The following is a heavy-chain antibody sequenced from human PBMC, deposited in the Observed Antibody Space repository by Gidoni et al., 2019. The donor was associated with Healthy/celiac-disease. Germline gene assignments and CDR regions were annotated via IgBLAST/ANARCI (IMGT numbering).Heavy chain of an antibody. CDR2: INHSGST. D-gene: IGHD3-16*01. V-gene: IGHV4-34*01. J-gene: IGHJ4*02. CDR1: GGSFSGYY. CDR3: ARYPVSRGLDY. Sequence: QVQLQQWGAGLLKPSETLSLTCAVYGGSFSGYYWSWIRQPPGKGLEWIGEINHSGSTNYNPSLKSRVTISVDTSKNQFSLKLSSVTAADTAVYYCARYPVSRGLDYWGQGTLVTVSS.